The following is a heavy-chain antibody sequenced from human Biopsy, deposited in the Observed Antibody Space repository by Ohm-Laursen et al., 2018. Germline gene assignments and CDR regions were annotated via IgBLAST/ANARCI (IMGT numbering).Heavy chain of an antibody. CDR1: EFSFSDYH. J-gene: IGHJ6*02. V-gene: IGHV3-11*01. Sequence: SLRLSCADSEFSFSDYHMNWLRPTPPKGLEWVSFISPCGTKVNSPDFVRGRISISRDNPKKSLYLQVSSLRAEYTAIYYCATNLRLAISMNAEETTHSFHCGMDVWGQGTSVTVSS. CDR3: ATNLRLAISMNAEETTHSFHCGMDV. D-gene: IGHD2/OR15-2a*01. CDR2: ISPCGTKV.